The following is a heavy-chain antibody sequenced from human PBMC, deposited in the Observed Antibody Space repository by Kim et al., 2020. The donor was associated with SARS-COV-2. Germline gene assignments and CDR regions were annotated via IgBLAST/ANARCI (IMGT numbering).Heavy chain of an antibody. Sequence: GGSLRLSCAASGFTFSSYGMHWVRQAPGKGLEWVAVISYDGSNKYYADSVKGRFTISRDNSKNTLYLQMNSLRAEDTAVYYCAKGGPSIYLGDAFDIWGQGTMVTVSS. CDR3: AKGGPSIYLGDAFDI. CDR1: GFTFSSYG. D-gene: IGHD2-2*02. J-gene: IGHJ3*02. V-gene: IGHV3-30*18. CDR2: ISYDGSNK.